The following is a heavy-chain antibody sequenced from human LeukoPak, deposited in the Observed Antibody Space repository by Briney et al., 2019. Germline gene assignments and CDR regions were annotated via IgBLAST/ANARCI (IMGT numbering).Heavy chain of an antibody. Sequence: TLSLTCAISGDSVSSNSAAWNWIRQSPSRGLEWLGRTYYRSKWYNDYAVSMKSRITINPDTSKNQFSLKLSSVTAADTAVYYCARDPDRGPSYYYYGMDVWGQGTTVTVSS. J-gene: IGHJ6*02. CDR2: TYYRSKWYN. CDR3: ARDPDRGPSYYYYGMDV. V-gene: IGHV6-1*01. CDR1: GDSVSSNSAA.